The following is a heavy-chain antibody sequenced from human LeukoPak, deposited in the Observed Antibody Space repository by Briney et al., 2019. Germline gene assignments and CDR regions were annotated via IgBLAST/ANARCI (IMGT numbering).Heavy chain of an antibody. J-gene: IGHJ3*02. CDR3: ARARGYSSGSDAFDI. V-gene: IGHV3-7*01. CDR2: IKQDGSEK. Sequence: PGGSLRLSCAASGFTFSSYAMSWVRQAPGKGLEWVANIKQDGSEKYYVDSVKGRFTISRDNAKNSLYLQMNSLRAEDTAVYYCARARGYSSGSDAFDIWGQGTMVTVSS. D-gene: IGHD6-19*01. CDR1: GFTFSSYA.